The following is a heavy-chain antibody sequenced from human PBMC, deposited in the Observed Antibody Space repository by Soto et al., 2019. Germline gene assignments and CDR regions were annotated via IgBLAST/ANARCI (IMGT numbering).Heavy chain of an antibody. D-gene: IGHD2-15*01. J-gene: IGHJ4*02. CDR1: GFTFSSYS. CDR2: ISSSSSYI. V-gene: IGHV3-21*01. CDR3: ARDSYCSGGSCYSGDY. Sequence: VQLVESGGGLVKPGGSLRLSCAASGFTFSSYSMNWVRQAPGKGLEWVSSISSSSSYIYYADSVKGRFTISRDNAKNSLYLQMNSLRAEDTAVYYCARDSYCSGGSCYSGDYWGQGTLVTVSS.